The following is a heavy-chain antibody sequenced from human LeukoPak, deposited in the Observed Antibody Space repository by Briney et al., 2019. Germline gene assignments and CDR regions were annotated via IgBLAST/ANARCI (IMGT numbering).Heavy chain of an antibody. J-gene: IGHJ4*02. CDR2: ISWNSGSI. V-gene: IGHV3-9*01. Sequence: SLRLSCAASGFTFDDYAMHWVRQAPGKGLEWVSGISWNSGSIGYADSVKGRFAISRDNAKNSLYLQMNSLRAEDTALYYCARGVTYYYGSGSPCYFDYWGQGTLVTVSS. CDR1: GFTFDDYA. CDR3: ARGVTYYYGSGSPCYFDY. D-gene: IGHD3-10*01.